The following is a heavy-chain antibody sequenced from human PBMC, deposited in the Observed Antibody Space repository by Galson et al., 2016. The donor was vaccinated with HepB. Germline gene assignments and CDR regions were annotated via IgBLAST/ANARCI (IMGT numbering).Heavy chain of an antibody. Sequence: PALVKPTQTLTLTCTFSGFSLSSSGMSVSWIRQPPGKALEWLARIDWDDDKYYTTSLETRLTLSKDTSKNQVVLTMTNMGPVDTATYYCARTPRCAGRAYYFDNCGQATLLTVSS. CDR2: IDWDDDK. D-gene: IGHD2-21*01. J-gene: IGHJ4*02. CDR3: ARTPRCAGRAYYFDN. CDR1: GFSLSSSGMS. V-gene: IGHV2-70*11.